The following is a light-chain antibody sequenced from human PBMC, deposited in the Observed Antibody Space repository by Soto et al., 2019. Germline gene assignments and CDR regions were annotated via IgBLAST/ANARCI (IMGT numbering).Light chain of an antibody. Sequence: EIVLTQSPATLSLSPGERATLFCRASQSVSSYLAWYQQKPGQPPRLLIYDASNRATGIPVRFSGSGSGTDFTLTISSPEHEDFAVYYCQQRSTWPAYTFGQGTKLEIK. V-gene: IGKV3-11*01. J-gene: IGKJ2*01. CDR1: QSVSSY. CDR2: DAS. CDR3: QQRSTWPAYT.